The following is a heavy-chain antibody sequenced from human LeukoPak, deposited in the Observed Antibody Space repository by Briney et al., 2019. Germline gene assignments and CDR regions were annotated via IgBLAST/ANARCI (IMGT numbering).Heavy chain of an antibody. CDR3: ARGAFGGVIVLSY. Sequence: SETLSLTCTVSGGSISSYYWSWIRQPPGKGLEWIGYIYYSGSTNYNPSLKSRVTISVDTSKNQFSLKLSPVTAADTAVYYCARGAFGGVIVLSYWGQGTLVTVSS. D-gene: IGHD3-16*02. CDR1: GGSISSYY. V-gene: IGHV4-59*01. CDR2: IYYSGST. J-gene: IGHJ4*02.